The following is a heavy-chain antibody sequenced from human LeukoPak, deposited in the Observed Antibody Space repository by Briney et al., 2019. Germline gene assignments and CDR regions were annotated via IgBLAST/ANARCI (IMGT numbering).Heavy chain of an antibody. Sequence: GGSLRLSCAASGFTFSSYYMGWVRQAPGKGLEWVSVIYSGGSTYYADSVKGRFTISRHNSNNTLYLQMNSLRADDTAVYYCARYSSSYAMDVWGQGTTVTVSS. J-gene: IGHJ6*02. D-gene: IGHD3-22*01. V-gene: IGHV3-53*04. CDR1: GFTFSSYY. CDR3: ARYSSSYAMDV. CDR2: IYSGGST.